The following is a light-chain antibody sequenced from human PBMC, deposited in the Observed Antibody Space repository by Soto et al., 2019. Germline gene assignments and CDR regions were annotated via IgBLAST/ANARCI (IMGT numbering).Light chain of an antibody. V-gene: IGLV2-14*01. CDR3: SSYTSSYTRV. CDR1: SSDVGGYNY. CDR2: EVT. J-gene: IGLJ3*02. Sequence: QSALTQPASVSGSPGQSITISCTGTSSDVGGYNYVSWYQQHPGKAPKLMICEVTNRPSGVSNRFSGSKSGNTASLTISGLQAEDEADYYCSSYTSSYTRVFGGGTKLTVL.